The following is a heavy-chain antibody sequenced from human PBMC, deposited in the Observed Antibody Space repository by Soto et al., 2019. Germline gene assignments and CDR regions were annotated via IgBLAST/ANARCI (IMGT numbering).Heavy chain of an antibody. CDR3: AKDGGYDYGFWYFDL. CDR2: TSYDGSTK. CDR1: GFTFSKYT. D-gene: IGHD4-17*01. Sequence: QVQLVESGGGVVQPGRSLRLSCAASGFTFSKYTMHWVRQAPGKGLEWVAVTSYDGSTKYYADSVKGRFTISRDNYNDTLYLQTNRLRAEDTAVYYCAKDGGYDYGFWYFDLWGRGTLVTVSS. V-gene: IGHV3-30-3*01. J-gene: IGHJ2*01.